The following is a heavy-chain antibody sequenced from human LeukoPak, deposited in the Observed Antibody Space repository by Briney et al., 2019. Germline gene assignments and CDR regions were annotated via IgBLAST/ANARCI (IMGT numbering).Heavy chain of an antibody. J-gene: IGHJ5*02. CDR3: ARGRRVLLWFGELSPWFDP. Sequence: GASVKVSCKASGYTFTSYAMHWVRQAPGQRLESMGWINAGNGNTKYSQKFQGRVTITRDTSASTAYMELSSLRSEDTAVYYCARGRRVLLWFGELSPWFDPWGQGTLVTVSS. V-gene: IGHV1-3*01. CDR1: GYTFTSYA. D-gene: IGHD3-10*01. CDR2: INAGNGNT.